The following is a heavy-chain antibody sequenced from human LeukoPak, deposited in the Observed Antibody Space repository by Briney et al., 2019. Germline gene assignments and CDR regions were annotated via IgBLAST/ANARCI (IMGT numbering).Heavy chain of an antibody. Sequence: PSETLSLTCAVYGGSFSGYYWSWIRQPPGKGLEWIGEINHSGSTNYNPSLKSRVTISVDTSKNQFSLKLSSVTAADTAVYYCARGRGYRSGDYWGQGTLVTVSS. CDR3: ARGRGYRSGDY. V-gene: IGHV4-34*01. CDR2: INHSGST. CDR1: GGSFSGYY. J-gene: IGHJ4*02. D-gene: IGHD6-25*01.